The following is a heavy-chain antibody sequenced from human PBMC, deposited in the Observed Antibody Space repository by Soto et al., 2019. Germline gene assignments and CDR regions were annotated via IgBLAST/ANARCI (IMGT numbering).Heavy chain of an antibody. Sequence: SETLSLTCAVYGGSFSGYYWSWIRQPPGKGLEWIGEINHSGSTNYNPSLKSRVTISVDTSKNQFSLKLSSVTAADTAVYYCARGKNYDFWSGYFVRPGDYYGMXVWGQGTTVTVSS. J-gene: IGHJ6*02. CDR3: ARGKNYDFWSGYFVRPGDYYGMXV. CDR2: INHSGST. V-gene: IGHV4-34*01. D-gene: IGHD3-3*01. CDR1: GGSFSGYY.